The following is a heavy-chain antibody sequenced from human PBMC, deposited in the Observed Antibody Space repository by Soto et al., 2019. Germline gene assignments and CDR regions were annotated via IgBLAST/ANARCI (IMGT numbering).Heavy chain of an antibody. CDR2: IHYSGST. V-gene: IGHV4-59*01. Sequence: SETLSLTCTVSGGSISGYYWSWIRQSPGKGLEWIGYIHYSGSTNYNPSLKSRVTISVDTSKNQLSLKLSSVTAADMAVYYCARGSAAGTKSPFDYWGQGTLVTVSS. J-gene: IGHJ4*02. CDR1: GGSISGYY. CDR3: ARGSAAGTKSPFDY. D-gene: IGHD6-13*01.